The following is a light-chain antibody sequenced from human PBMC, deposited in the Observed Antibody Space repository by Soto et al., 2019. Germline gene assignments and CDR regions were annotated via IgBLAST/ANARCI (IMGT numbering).Light chain of an antibody. CDR3: QQYDNWPPVT. Sequence: EIVMTQSPVTLSVSPGERVTLSCRASQSVSTNLAWYQQNSGQAPRLLIYGASTRVTGIPARFSGSGSGTEFTLTISSLQFEDFAIYYCQQYDNWPPVTFGQGTRLDIK. CDR1: QSVSTN. CDR2: GAS. J-gene: IGKJ5*01. V-gene: IGKV3-15*01.